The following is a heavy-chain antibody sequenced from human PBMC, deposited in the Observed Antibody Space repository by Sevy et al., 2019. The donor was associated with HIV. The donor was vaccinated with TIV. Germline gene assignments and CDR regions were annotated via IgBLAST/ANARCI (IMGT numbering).Heavy chain of an antibody. CDR2: TYYRSKWYN. Sequence: SQTLSLTCAISGDSVSSNSAAWNWIRQSPSRGLEWLGRTYYRSKWYNDYAVSVKSRITINPDTSKNQFSLQLNSVTPEDTAVYYCARGDYFGSGISHYYYYGMDVWGHGTTVTVSS. V-gene: IGHV6-1*01. J-gene: IGHJ6*02. CDR1: GDSVSSNSAA. CDR3: ARGDYFGSGISHYYYYGMDV. D-gene: IGHD3-10*01.